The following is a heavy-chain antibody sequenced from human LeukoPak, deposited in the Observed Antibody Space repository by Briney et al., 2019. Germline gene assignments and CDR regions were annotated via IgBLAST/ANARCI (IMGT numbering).Heavy chain of an antibody. CDR3: ARDLKYQLLGYWFDP. J-gene: IGHJ5*02. V-gene: IGHV1-69*13. Sequence: ASVKVSCKASGGTFSSYAISWVRQAPGQGLEWMGGIIPIFGTANYAQKFQGRVTITADESTSTAYMELSSLRSEDTAVYYCARDLKYQLLGYWFDPWGQGTLVTVSS. CDR2: IIPIFGTA. D-gene: IGHD2-2*01. CDR1: GGTFSSYA.